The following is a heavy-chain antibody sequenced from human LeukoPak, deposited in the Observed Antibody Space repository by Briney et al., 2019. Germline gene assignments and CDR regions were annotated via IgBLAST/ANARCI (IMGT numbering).Heavy chain of an antibody. CDR1: GGSISSSSYY. D-gene: IGHD1-26*01. CDR2: IYYSGST. Sequence: PSETLSLTCTVSGGSISSSSYYWGWIRQPPGKGLEWIGSIYYSGSTYYNPSLKSRVTISVDTSKNQFSLKLSSVTAADTAVYYCARNEEELFDPWGQGTLVTVSS. CDR3: ARNEEELFDP. J-gene: IGHJ5*02. V-gene: IGHV4-39*07.